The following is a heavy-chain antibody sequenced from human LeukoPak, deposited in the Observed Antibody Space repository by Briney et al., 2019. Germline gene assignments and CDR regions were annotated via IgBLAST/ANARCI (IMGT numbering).Heavy chain of an antibody. D-gene: IGHD6-13*01. CDR2: ISSSSSYI. CDR3: ARLFGIAAAPSDY. CDR1: GFTSSSYA. J-gene: IGHJ4*02. Sequence: GGSLRLSCAASGFTSSSYAMSWVRQAPGKGLEWVSSISSSSSYIYYADSVKGRFTISRDNAKNSLYLQMNSLRAEDTAVYYCARLFGIAAAPSDYWGQGTLVTVSS. V-gene: IGHV3-21*01.